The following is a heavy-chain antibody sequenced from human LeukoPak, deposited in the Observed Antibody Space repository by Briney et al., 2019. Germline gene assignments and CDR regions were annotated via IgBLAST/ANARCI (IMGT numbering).Heavy chain of an antibody. CDR3: ARDPYYDSSTYWYFDL. Sequence: PSETLSLTCTVYGGSISSYYWSWIRQPPGKGLEWIGYIYYSGSTNYNPSLKSRVTISVDTSKNQFSLKLSSVTAADTAVYYCARDPYYDSSTYWYFDLWGRGTLVTVSS. CDR2: IYYSGST. CDR1: GGSISSYY. J-gene: IGHJ2*01. V-gene: IGHV4-59*01. D-gene: IGHD3-22*01.